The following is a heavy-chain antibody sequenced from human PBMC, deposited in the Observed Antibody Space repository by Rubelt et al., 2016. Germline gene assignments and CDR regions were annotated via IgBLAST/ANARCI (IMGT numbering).Heavy chain of an antibody. CDR2: IHPSGGT. Sequence: QVQLQESGPGLVKPSETLSLTCTVSGYSISSGYYWGWIRQPPGQGLEWIGSIHPSGGTYYNPSPKSRVTISVDTSKNQFSLKLSSVTAADTAVYYCASADYDFWSGSDRNWFDPWGQGTLVTVSS. V-gene: IGHV4-38-2*02. D-gene: IGHD3-3*01. CDR3: ASADYDFWSGSDRNWFDP. J-gene: IGHJ5*02. CDR1: GYSISSGYY.